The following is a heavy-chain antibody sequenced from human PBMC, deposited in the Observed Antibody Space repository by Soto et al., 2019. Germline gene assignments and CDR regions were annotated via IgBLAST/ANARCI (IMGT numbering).Heavy chain of an antibody. V-gene: IGHV4-31*03. D-gene: IGHD1-26*01. Sequence: PSETLSLTCTVSGGSISSGGYYWSWIRQHPGKGLEWIGYIYYSGSTYYNPSLKSRVTISVDTSKNQFSLKLSSVTAADTAVYYCARGRSGSYFYYWGQGTLVTVSS. CDR2: IYYSGST. CDR3: ARGRSGSYFYY. J-gene: IGHJ4*02. CDR1: GGSISSGGYY.